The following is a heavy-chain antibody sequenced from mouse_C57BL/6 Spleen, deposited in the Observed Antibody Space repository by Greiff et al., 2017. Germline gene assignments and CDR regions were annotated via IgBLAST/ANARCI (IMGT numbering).Heavy chain of an antibody. V-gene: IGHV1-55*01. J-gene: IGHJ1*03. CDR3: ARYPIYYYGSSFWYFDV. D-gene: IGHD1-1*01. CDR1: GYTFTSYW. CDR2: IYPGSGST. Sequence: QVQLQQPGAELVKPGASVKMSCKASGYTFTSYWITWVKQRPGQGLEWIGDIYPGSGSTNYNEKFKSKATLTVDTTSSTAYMQLSSLTSEDSAVYYCARYPIYYYGSSFWYFDVWGTGTTVTVSS.